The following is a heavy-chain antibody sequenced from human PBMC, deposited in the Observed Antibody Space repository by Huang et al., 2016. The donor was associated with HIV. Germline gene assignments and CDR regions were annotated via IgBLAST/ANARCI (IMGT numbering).Heavy chain of an antibody. CDR3: AREGQTWYGKPIAAFEI. V-gene: IGHV1-69*10. D-gene: IGHD6-13*01. CDR2: SVPVFSVT. CDR1: GGSFNSLA. J-gene: IGHJ3*02. Sequence: VQLVQSGAEVKRPGTSVKISCKASGGSFNSLAFKWVRQAPGQGLQYMGGSVPVFSVTNYAEKFRGRLTISADKSTSTVFMELRGLTSEDTAVFFCAREGQTWYGKPIAAFEIWGQGTTVIVSP.